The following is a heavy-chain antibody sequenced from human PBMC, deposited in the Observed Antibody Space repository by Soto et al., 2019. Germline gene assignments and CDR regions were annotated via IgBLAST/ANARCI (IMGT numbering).Heavy chain of an antibody. CDR2: ISSSSSYI. CDR1: GFTFSSHS. D-gene: IGHD4-4*01. CDR3: ARTGSTTEYYYYYYMDV. V-gene: IGHV3-21*01. J-gene: IGHJ6*03. Sequence: EVQLVESGGGLVKPGGSLRLSCAASGFTFSSHSMNWVRQAPGKGLEWVSSISSSSSYIYYADSVKGRFTISRDNAKNSLYLQMNSLRAEDTAVYYCARTGSTTEYYYYYYMDVWGKGTTVTVSS.